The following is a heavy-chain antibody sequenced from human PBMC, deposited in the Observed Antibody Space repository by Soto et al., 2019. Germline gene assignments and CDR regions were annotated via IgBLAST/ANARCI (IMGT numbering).Heavy chain of an antibody. CDR3: AKDGPGYGQTNYSDY. CDR1: GFTFDDYA. Sequence: GGSLRLSCAASGFTFDDYAMHWVRQAPGKGLEWVSGISWNSGSIGYADSVKGRFTISRDNAKNSLYLQMNSLRAEDTALYYCAKDGPGYGQTNYSDYWGQGTLVTVSS. V-gene: IGHV3-9*01. CDR2: ISWNSGSI. D-gene: IGHD3-16*01. J-gene: IGHJ4*02.